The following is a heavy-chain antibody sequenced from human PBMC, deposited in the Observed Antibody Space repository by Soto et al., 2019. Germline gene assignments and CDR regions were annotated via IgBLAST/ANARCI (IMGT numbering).Heavy chain of an antibody. CDR3: ARDLGYCSSTSCYGSYYYYGMDV. CDR1: GFTFSSYA. D-gene: IGHD2-2*01. V-gene: IGHV3-23*01. CDR2: ISGSGGST. J-gene: IGHJ6*02. Sequence: GGSLRLSCAASGFTFSSYAMSWVRQAPGRGLEWVSAISGSGGSTYYADSVKGRFTISRDNAKNSLYLQMNSLRAEDTAVYYCARDLGYCSSTSCYGSYYYYGMDVWGQGTTVTVSS.